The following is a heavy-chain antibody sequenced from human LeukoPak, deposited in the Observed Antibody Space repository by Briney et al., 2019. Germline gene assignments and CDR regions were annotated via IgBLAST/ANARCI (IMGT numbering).Heavy chain of an antibody. Sequence: GGSLRLSCAASGFTVSSNYMSWVRQAPGKGLEWVSVMYSGGSTYYADSVKGRFTISKDNAKNTVYLQMNNLRAEDTAVYYCVSFYEAYWGRGTLVTVSS. CDR1: GFTVSSNY. J-gene: IGHJ4*02. CDR2: MYSGGST. D-gene: IGHD2/OR15-2a*01. CDR3: VSFYEAY. V-gene: IGHV3-53*01.